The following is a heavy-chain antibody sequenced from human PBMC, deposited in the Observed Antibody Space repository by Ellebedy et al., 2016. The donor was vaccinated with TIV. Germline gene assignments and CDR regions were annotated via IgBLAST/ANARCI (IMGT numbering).Heavy chain of an antibody. V-gene: IGHV3-49*04. CDR3: TRDLTTLAAAGTGIYYYTMDV. CDR2: IRSKAYGGTT. CDR1: GFTFGDYA. J-gene: IGHJ6*02. D-gene: IGHD6-13*01. Sequence: GESLKISCTASGFTFGDYAMSWDRQAPGKVLEWACFIRSKAYGGTTKCAASVKGRFTISRDDSKSIAYLQMNSLKAEDTAVYYCTRDLTTLAAAGTGIYYYTMDVWGQGTTVTVSS.